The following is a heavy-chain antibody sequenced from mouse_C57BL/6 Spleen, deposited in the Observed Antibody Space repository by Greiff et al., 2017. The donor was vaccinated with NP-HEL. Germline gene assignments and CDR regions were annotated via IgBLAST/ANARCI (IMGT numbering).Heavy chain of an antibody. CDR3: ARGVTTGYFDY. V-gene: IGHV1-22*01. CDR2: INPNNGGT. D-gene: IGHD2-2*01. CDR1: GYTFTDYN. J-gene: IGHJ2*01. Sequence: VQLQQSGPELVKPGASVKMSCKASGYTFTDYNMHWVKQSHGKSLEWIGYINPNNGGTSYNQKFKGKATLTVNKSSSTAYMELRSLTSEDSAVYDCARGVTTGYFDYWGQGTTLTVSS.